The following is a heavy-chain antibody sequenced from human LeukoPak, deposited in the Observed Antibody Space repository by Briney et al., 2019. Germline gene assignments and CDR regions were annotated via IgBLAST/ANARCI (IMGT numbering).Heavy chain of an antibody. Sequence: GGSLKISCKGSGYRFTSYWIGWGRQMPGKGLEGMGIIYPSYSDTRYSPSFQAQVAISADKSISTAYLQWISLKASDAAMYYCARRGMYYYDSSGGLDYWGQGTLVTVSS. CDR1: GYRFTSYW. J-gene: IGHJ4*02. V-gene: IGHV5-51*01. D-gene: IGHD3-22*01. CDR3: ARRGMYYYDSSGGLDY. CDR2: IYPSYSDT.